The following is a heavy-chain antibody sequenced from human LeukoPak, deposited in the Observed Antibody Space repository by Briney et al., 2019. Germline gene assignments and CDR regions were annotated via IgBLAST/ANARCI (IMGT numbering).Heavy chain of an antibody. CDR1: GFTFSSDA. J-gene: IGHJ4*02. CDR2: IDESGGSI. CDR3: ARDYGSRGSSSYPFDN. Sequence: GGSLRLSCAATGFTFSSDAMSWVRQAPGKGLEWVSGIDESGGSIYYADSVKGRFTISRDNSKNTLELQMNSLRAEDTAVYYCARDYGSRGSSSYPFDNWSQGTLVTVSP. V-gene: IGHV3-23*01. D-gene: IGHD3-10*01.